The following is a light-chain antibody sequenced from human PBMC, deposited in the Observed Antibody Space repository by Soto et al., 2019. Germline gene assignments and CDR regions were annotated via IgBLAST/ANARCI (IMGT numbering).Light chain of an antibody. CDR1: SGHSSYI. Sequence: QPVLTQSSSASASLGSSVKVTCTLSSGHSSYIVAWHQQQPGKAPRYLMKLEGSGIYNKGSGVPDRFSGSSSGAGRYLTISNLQFEDEADYYCETWDSNTRVFGGGTKLTVL. V-gene: IGLV4-60*02. J-gene: IGLJ3*02. CDR3: ETWDSNTRV. CDR2: LEGSGIY.